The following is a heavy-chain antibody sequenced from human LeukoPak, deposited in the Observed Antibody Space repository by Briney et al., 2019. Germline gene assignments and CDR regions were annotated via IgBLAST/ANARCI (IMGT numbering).Heavy chain of an antibody. J-gene: IGHJ1*01. D-gene: IGHD1-1*01. CDR3: AEGTTG. CDR1: GFTFSRHW. CDR2: INQDGSGK. Sequence: GGSLRLSCATSGFTFSRHWVSWVRQAPGKGLEWVANINQDGSGKYYVDSVKGRFTISRDNAKNSLYLQMNSLRSEDTAIYYCAEGTTGWGQGTLVTVSS. V-gene: IGHV3-7*01.